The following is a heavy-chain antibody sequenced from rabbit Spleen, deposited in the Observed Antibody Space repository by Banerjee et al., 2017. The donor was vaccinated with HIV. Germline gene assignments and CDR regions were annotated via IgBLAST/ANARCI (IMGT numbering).Heavy chain of an antibody. CDR1: GLDFSGDSY. V-gene: IGHV1S40*01. D-gene: IGHD5-1*01. CDR3: ARDLVTVIGWNFNL. CDR2: IDIGSSGFT. J-gene: IGHJ4*01. Sequence: QSLEESGGGLVKPGASLTLTCKASGLDFSGDSYDSYMCWVRQAPGKGLEWIACIDIGSSGFTYFASWVNGRFTISKTSSTTVTLQMTSLTAADTATYFCARDLVTVIGWNFNLWGPGTLVTVS.